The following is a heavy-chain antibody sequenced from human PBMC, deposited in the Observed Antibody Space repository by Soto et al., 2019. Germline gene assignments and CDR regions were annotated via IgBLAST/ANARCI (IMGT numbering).Heavy chain of an antibody. CDR3: ASASGRGWYNWFDP. CDR1: GDTFSSHG. J-gene: IGHJ5*02. CDR2: IIPKFGTT. Sequence: QVQLVQSGAEVKKPGSSVKVSCKASGDTFSSHGISWVRQAPGQGLEYLGGIIPKFGTTNYAQKFRGRVTITADESTSTAYMEVSSLRYEDTAVYYCASASGRGWYNWFDPWGQGTLVTVSS. D-gene: IGHD6-19*01. V-gene: IGHV1-69*01.